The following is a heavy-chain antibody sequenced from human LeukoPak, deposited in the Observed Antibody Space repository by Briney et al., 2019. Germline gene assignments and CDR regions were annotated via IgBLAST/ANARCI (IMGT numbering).Heavy chain of an antibody. CDR3: SLLAVASPQDY. CDR1: GFSFSTYA. J-gene: IGHJ4*02. D-gene: IGHD6-19*01. CDR2: ISSSGSTV. Sequence: GRSLRLSCAASGFSFSTYAMHWVRPAPGEGLEWVSDISSSGSTVYYADSVKGRFTTSRDNANNYLYLQMQSLRAEDTAVYYCSLLAVASPQDYWGQGTLVTVSS. V-gene: IGHV3-48*03.